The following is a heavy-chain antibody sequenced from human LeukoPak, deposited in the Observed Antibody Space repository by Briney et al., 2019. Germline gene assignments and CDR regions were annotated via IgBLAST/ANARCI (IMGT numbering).Heavy chain of an antibody. CDR1: GFTFSSYA. CDR2: ISYDGSNK. V-gene: IGHV3-30-3*01. D-gene: IGHD3-9*01. J-gene: IGHJ4*02. Sequence: SGGSLRLSCAASGFTFSSYAMHWVRQAPGKGLEWAAVISYDGSNKYYADSVKGRFTISRDNSKNTLYLQMNSLRAEDTAVYYCARGEDILTGYSMTSLLGPFDYWGQGTLVTVSS. CDR3: ARGEDILTGYSMTSLLGPFDY.